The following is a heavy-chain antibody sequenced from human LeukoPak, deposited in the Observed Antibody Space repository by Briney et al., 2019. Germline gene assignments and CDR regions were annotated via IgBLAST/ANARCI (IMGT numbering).Heavy chain of an antibody. Sequence: PGGSLRLSCAASGFTFSTYNMNWVRQAPGKGLEWVSGISWNSGSIGYADSVKGRFTISRDNAKNSLYLQMNSLRAEDTALYYCAKDLRQTRSWFIDYWGQGTLVTVSS. V-gene: IGHV3-9*01. CDR3: AKDLRQTRSWFIDY. CDR1: GFTFSTYN. CDR2: ISWNSGSI. J-gene: IGHJ4*02. D-gene: IGHD6-13*01.